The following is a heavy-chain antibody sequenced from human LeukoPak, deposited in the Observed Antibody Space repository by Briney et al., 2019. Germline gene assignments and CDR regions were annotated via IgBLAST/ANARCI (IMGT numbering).Heavy chain of an antibody. V-gene: IGHV3-23*01. Sequence: PGGSLRLSCAASGFTFSIYSMNWVRQAPGKGLEWVSAISGDGGSTYYADSVKGRFTISRDNSKNTLYLQMNSLRAEDTAVYYCAKHLWRDLLWFGEGYYFGYWGQGTLVTVSS. CDR3: AKHLWRDLLWFGEGYYFGY. D-gene: IGHD3-10*01. J-gene: IGHJ4*02. CDR2: ISGDGGST. CDR1: GFTFSIYS.